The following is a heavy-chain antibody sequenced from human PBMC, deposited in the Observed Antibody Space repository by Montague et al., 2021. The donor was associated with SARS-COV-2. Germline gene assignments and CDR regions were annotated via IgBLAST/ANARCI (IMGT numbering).Heavy chain of an antibody. CDR3: ARGDIGAPGPPFDS. Sequence: SETLSLTCAVSGGSISSTDHFWGWIRQPPGKGLEWIGSIYYTGSTFYTPSLKSRVTISVDTSKNEFSLKLSSVTAADTAVYYCARGDIGAPGPPFDSWGQGTLVTVSS. D-gene: IGHD5-12*01. J-gene: IGHJ5*01. CDR2: IYYTGST. V-gene: IGHV4-39*02. CDR1: GGSISSTDHF.